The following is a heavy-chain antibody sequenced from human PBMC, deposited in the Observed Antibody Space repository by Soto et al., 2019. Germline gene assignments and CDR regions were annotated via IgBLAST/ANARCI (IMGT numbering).Heavy chain of an antibody. CDR3: TRDFTWSEVH. CDR1: GFTYSNYA. D-gene: IGHD3-3*01. V-gene: IGHV3-48*02. CDR2: ISASSSSI. J-gene: IGHJ4*02. Sequence: PGGSLRLSCAASGFTYSNYAMNWVRQAPEKGLEWVAYISASSSSIYYADSVKGRFTISRDNAKNSLYLQMNSLRDEDTAVYYCTRDFTWSEVHWGQGVQVTVSS.